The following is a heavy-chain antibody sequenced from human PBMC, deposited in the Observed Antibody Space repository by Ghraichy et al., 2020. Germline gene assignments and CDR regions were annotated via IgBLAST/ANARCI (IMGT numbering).Heavy chain of an antibody. CDR3: AKDSSYDILTGAPFDY. Sequence: GESLNISCAASGFTFSSYAMSWVRQAPGKGLEWVSAISGSGGSTYYADSVKGRFTISRDNSKNTLYLQMNSLRAEDTAVYYCAKDSSYDILTGAPFDYWGQGTLVTVSS. CDR2: ISGSGGST. V-gene: IGHV3-23*01. CDR1: GFTFSSYA. D-gene: IGHD3-9*01. J-gene: IGHJ4*02.